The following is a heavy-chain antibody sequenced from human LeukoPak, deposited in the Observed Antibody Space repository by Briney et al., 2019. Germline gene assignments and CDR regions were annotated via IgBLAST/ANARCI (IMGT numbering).Heavy chain of an antibody. Sequence: GGSLRLSCAASGNYWMHWVRQVPGKGLVWVSHINSDGSWTSYADSVKGRFTISKDNAKNTVYLQMNSLRADDAAVYYCAKGRSSYPMDYIFDFWGQGTLVTVSS. CDR2: INSDGSWT. V-gene: IGHV3-74*01. J-gene: IGHJ4*02. CDR3: AKGRSSYPMDYIFDF. CDR1: GNYW. D-gene: IGHD3-16*02.